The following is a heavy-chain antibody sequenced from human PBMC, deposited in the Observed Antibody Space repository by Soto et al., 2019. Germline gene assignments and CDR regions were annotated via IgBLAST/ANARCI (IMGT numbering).Heavy chain of an antibody. CDR1: GGSFSGYY. CDR2: INHSGST. CDR3: ARGGQYYYYYGMDV. V-gene: IGHV4-34*01. Sequence: QVQLQQWGAGLLKPSETLSLTCAVYGGSFSGYYWSWIRQPPGKGLEWIGEINHSGSTNYNPSLKSRVTISVDKSKNQFSLKLSSVTAADTAVYYCARGGQYYYYYGMDVWGQGTPVTVSS. J-gene: IGHJ6*02.